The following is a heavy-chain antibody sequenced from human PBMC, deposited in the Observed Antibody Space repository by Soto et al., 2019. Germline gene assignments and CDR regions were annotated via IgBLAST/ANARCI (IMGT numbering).Heavy chain of an antibody. Sequence: EVQLVESGGGLVQPGGSLRLSCAASGFTFSSYSMNWVRQAPGKGLEWVSYISSSSSTIYYADSVKGRFTISRDNAKNSLYLQRNSLRAEDTAVYYCAIDKDAFGGVIARDAFDIWGQGTMVTVSS. CDR2: ISSSSSTI. V-gene: IGHV3-48*01. J-gene: IGHJ3*02. D-gene: IGHD3-16*02. CDR3: AIDKDAFGGVIARDAFDI. CDR1: GFTFSSYS.